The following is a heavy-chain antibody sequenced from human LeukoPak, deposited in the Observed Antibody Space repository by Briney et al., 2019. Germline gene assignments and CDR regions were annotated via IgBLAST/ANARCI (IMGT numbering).Heavy chain of an antibody. Sequence: PGGSLRLSCGASGFTFSSFWMRWVRQAPGKGLVWVSRINSDGSSTSYADSVKGRFTISRDNAKNMLYLQMNGLRAEDTAVYYCAPHLSVVVPGAQYGMDVWGQGTTVTVSS. CDR2: INSDGSST. V-gene: IGHV3-74*01. CDR3: APHLSVVVPGAQYGMDV. J-gene: IGHJ6*02. D-gene: IGHD2-2*01. CDR1: GFTFSSFW.